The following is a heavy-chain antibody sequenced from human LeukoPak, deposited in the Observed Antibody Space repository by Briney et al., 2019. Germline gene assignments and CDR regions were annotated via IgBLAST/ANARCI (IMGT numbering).Heavy chain of an antibody. CDR2: INHSGST. D-gene: IGHD3-10*01. CDR3: ARGLMLWFGELRSWFDP. CDR1: GGSFNGYY. V-gene: IGHV4-34*01. Sequence: SETLSLTCAVYGGSFNGYYWSWIRQPPEKGLEWIGEINHSGSTNYSPSLKSRVTLSVDTSKNQFSLKLSSVTAADTAVYYCARGLMLWFGELRSWFDPWGQGTLVTVSS. J-gene: IGHJ5*02.